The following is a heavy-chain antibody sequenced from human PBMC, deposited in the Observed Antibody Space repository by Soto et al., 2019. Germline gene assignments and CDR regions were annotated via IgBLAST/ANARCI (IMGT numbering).Heavy chain of an antibody. CDR3: ARGLILWFGELSRRGGYYYYMDV. V-gene: IGHV4-34*01. CDR1: GGSFSGYQ. D-gene: IGHD3-10*01. J-gene: IGHJ6*03. Sequence: QVQLQQWGAGLLKPSETLSLTCAVYGGSFSGYQWSWIRQTPGKGLEWLGEINDGGNINYNPSLKSRVTIFLDTPKKQISLKLSSVTAADTAVYYCARGLILWFGELSRRGGYYYYMDVWGKGTTVIVSS. CDR2: INDGGNI.